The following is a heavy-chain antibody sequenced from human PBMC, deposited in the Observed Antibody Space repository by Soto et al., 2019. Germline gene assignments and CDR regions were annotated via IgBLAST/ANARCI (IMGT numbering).Heavy chain of an antibody. D-gene: IGHD3-22*01. CDR2: IYHGDSDT. CDR3: AIHYDDSSGYLNY. CDR1: GYSFTSYW. V-gene: IGHV5-51*01. J-gene: IGHJ4*02. Sequence: PGESLKISCKGSGYSFTSYWIGWVRQMHGKGLEWMGIIYHGDSDTRYSPYFQGQVTIAADKSISTAYLQRSSLKASDTPMYYCAIHYDDSSGYLNYGGQGTLVTVSS.